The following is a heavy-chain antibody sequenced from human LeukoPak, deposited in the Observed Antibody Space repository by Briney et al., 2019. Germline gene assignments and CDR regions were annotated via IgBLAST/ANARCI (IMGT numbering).Heavy chain of an antibody. V-gene: IGHV4-4*07. CDR1: GGSISSYY. CDR2: IYISGTT. J-gene: IGHJ4*02. CDR3: ARDPMGGAPASSPVLDY. Sequence: SETLSLTCTVSGGSISSYYWSWIRQPAGKGLEWIGRIYISGTTNYNPSLKSRVTMSVDTSKNQFSLRLSSVTAADAAVYYCARDPMGGAPASSPVLDYWGQGILVTVSS. D-gene: IGHD1-26*01.